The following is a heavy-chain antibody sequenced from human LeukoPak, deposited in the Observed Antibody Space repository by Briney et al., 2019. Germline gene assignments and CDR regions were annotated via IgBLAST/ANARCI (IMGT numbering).Heavy chain of an antibody. CDR3: ARQSMQYYDSSGYYTY. D-gene: IGHD3-22*01. CDR1: GYSFTSYW. J-gene: IGHJ4*02. CDR2: IYPGDSDT. V-gene: IGHV5-51*01. Sequence: GESLKISCKGSGYSFTSYWIGWVRQMPGKGLEWMGIIYPGDSDTRYSPSFQGQVTISADKSISTAYLQWSSLKASDTAMYYCARQSMQYYDSSGYYTYWGQGTLVTVSS.